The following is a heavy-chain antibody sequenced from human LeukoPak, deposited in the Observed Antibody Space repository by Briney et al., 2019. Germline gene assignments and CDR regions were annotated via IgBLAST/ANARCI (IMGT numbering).Heavy chain of an antibody. CDR2: INPNSGGT. CDR1: GYTFTGYY. Sequence: ASVKVSCKASGYTFTGYYMHWVRQAPGQGLEWMGWINPNSGGTNYAQKFQGRVTMTRDTSISTAYMELSRLGSDDTAVYYCAREWGYCSGGSCSMGHNWFDPWGQGTLVTVSS. D-gene: IGHD2-15*01. CDR3: AREWGYCSGGSCSMGHNWFDP. J-gene: IGHJ5*02. V-gene: IGHV1-2*02.